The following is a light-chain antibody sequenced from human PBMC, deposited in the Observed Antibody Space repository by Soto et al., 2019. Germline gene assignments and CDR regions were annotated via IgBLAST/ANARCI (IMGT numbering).Light chain of an antibody. V-gene: IGLV2-11*01. J-gene: IGLJ1*01. Sequence: QSALTQPRSVSGSPGQSVTIPCTGTSSDVGGYNYVSWYQQHPGKAPKVLIYDVNQRPSGVPDRFSGSKSGNTASLTISGRQAEDEADYYCYSYAGDVTVVFGGGTKLTVL. CDR2: DVN. CDR3: YSYAGDVTVV. CDR1: SSDVGGYNY.